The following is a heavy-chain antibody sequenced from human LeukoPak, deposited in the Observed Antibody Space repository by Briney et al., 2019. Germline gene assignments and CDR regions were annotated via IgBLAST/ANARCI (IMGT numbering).Heavy chain of an antibody. CDR3: AKVGGSGSYNYYYGMDV. J-gene: IGHJ6*02. Sequence: GGSLRLSCAASGFTFSSYAMSWVRRAPGKGLEGVSAISGSGGSTYYADSVKGRFTISRDNSKNTLYLQMNTLRAEDTAVYYCAKVGGSGSYNYYYGMDVWGHGTTVTVSS. V-gene: IGHV3-23*01. CDR2: ISGSGGST. CDR1: GFTFSSYA. D-gene: IGHD3-10*01.